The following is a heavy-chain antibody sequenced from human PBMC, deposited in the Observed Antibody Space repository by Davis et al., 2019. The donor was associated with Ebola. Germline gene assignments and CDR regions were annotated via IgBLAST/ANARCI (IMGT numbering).Heavy chain of an antibody. D-gene: IGHD6-19*01. J-gene: IGHJ5*02. CDR3: ARDPDTSGYYSWFDP. CDR2: IWNHGNDY. Sequence: GESLKISCAASGFIFSRSSMHWVRQAPGKGLEWVAGIWNHGNDYLYADSVRGRFTISRDNSKNTLYLQMNSLRVEDTAVYYCARDPDTSGYYSWFDPWGQGTLVTVPS. CDR1: GFIFSRSS. V-gene: IGHV3-33*08.